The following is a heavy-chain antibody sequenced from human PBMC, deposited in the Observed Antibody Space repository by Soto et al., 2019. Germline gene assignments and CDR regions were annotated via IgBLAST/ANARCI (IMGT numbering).Heavy chain of an antibody. CDR3: AKDAPYRRYYGSGSYIGY. Sequence: GGSLRLSCAASGFTFSSYGMHWVRQAPGKGLEWVAVISYDGSNKYYADSVKGRFTISRDNSKNTLYLQMNSLRAEDTAVYYCAKDAPYRRYYGSGSYIGYWGQGTLVTVS. V-gene: IGHV3-30*18. J-gene: IGHJ4*02. CDR2: ISYDGSNK. CDR1: GFTFSSYG. D-gene: IGHD3-10*01.